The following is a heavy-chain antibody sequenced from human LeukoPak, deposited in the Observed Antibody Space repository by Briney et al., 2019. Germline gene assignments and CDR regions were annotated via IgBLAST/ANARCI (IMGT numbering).Heavy chain of an antibody. CDR3: ARARWYLGPFDY. Sequence: GGSLRLSCAASGFTFSSSGMHWVRQAPGKGLEWVAVIWYDGSNKYYADSVKGRFTISRDNSKNTLYLQMNSLRTEYTAVYFCARARWYLGPFDYWGQGTLVTASS. D-gene: IGHD2-15*01. V-gene: IGHV3-33*01. CDR1: GFTFSSSG. J-gene: IGHJ4*02. CDR2: IWYDGSNK.